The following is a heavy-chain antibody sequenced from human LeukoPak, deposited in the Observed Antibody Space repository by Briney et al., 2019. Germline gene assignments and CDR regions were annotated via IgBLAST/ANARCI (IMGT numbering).Heavy chain of an antibody. Sequence: GGSLRLSCAASGFTFSGSAMHWVRQAPGKGLEWVAVISYDGSNKYYADSVKGRFTISRDNSKNTLYLQMNSLRAEDTAVYYCAKDGSYYTVFYYYYGMDVWGQGTTVTVSS. V-gene: IGHV3-30*04. CDR3: AKDGSYYTVFYYYYGMDV. CDR1: GFTFSGSA. J-gene: IGHJ6*02. CDR2: ISYDGSNK. D-gene: IGHD1-26*01.